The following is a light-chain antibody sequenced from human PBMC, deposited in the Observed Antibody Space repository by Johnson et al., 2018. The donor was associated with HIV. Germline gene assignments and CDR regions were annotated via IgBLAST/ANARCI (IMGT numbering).Light chain of an antibody. Sequence: QSVLTQPPSVSAAPGQTVTISCAGSSSNIGNNYVSWYQQLPGTAPKLLIYENNKRPSGIPERFSGSKSGTSATLGITGLQTGDEADYYCGTWDSSLSAYVFGTGTKVTVL. CDR2: ENN. CDR3: GTWDSSLSAYV. CDR1: SSNIGNNY. J-gene: IGLJ1*01. V-gene: IGLV1-51*02.